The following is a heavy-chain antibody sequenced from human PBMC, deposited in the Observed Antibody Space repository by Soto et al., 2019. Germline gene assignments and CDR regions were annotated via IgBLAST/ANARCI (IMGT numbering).Heavy chain of an antibody. CDR2: IYYSGST. J-gene: IGHJ5*02. CDR1: GVSISSYY. V-gene: IGHV4-59*08. Sequence: SETLSLTCTVSGVSISSYYWSWIRQPPGKGLEWIGYIYYSGSTNYNPSLKSRVTISVDTSKNQFSLKLSSVTAADTAVYYCARHRADRMYVFAPWG. CDR3: ARHRADRMYVFAP. D-gene: IGHD3-16*01.